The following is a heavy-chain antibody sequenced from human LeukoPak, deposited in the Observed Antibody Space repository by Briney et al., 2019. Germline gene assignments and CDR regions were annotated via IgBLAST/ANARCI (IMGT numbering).Heavy chain of an antibody. D-gene: IGHD6-6*01. V-gene: IGHV3-64*01. Sequence: PGGSRRLSCPASGFTFSRYSMHWVRQAPGKGLEYVSAISNNGGSTYYAKSVKGRFTISRDNSKNTLYLQIGSLRAEDMAVYYCARTSIAAREADYWGQGTLVTVSS. CDR1: GFTFSRYS. J-gene: IGHJ4*02. CDR2: ISNNGGST. CDR3: ARTSIAAREADY.